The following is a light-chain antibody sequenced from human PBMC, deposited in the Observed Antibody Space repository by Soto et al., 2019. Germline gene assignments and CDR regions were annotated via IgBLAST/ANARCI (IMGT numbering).Light chain of an antibody. Sequence: DIQMTQSPSSLSASVGDRVTITCQASQDISTYLIWYQQKPGKAPKLLTCDASNLRTGVPSRFSGSGSGTHFNFTIDSLQPEDFATYFCQQYDNLPLTFGGGTKGDIK. CDR2: DAS. CDR3: QQYDNLPLT. J-gene: IGKJ4*01. CDR1: QDISTY. V-gene: IGKV1-33*01.